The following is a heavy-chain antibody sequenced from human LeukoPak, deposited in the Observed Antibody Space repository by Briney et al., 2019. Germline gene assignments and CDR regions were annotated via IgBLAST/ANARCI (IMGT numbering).Heavy chain of an antibody. CDR1: GYTFSHYG. V-gene: IGHV7-4-1*02. J-gene: IGHJ2*01. Sequence: GASVRISCKASGYTFSHYGVNWVRQAPGQGLEWMGWINCDTGNPTYAQDFTGRSVFSLDASVRTAYLQISNLKAEDTAVYYCARVQWDWHFDLWGRGTLVTVSS. CDR3: ARVQWDWHFDL. CDR2: INCDTGNP. D-gene: IGHD2-8*01.